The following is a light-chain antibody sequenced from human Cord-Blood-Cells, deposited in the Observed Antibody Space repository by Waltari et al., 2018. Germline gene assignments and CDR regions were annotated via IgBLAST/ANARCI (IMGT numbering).Light chain of an antibody. V-gene: IGKV1-5*03. CDR3: QQYNSYSLT. J-gene: IGKJ4*01. CDR1: QSISSL. CDR2: KAS. Sequence: DIQMTQSPSTLFASVGDRVTITCRASQSISSLLAWYQQKPGKAPKLLIYKASSLESGVPSRFSGSGSWTEFTLTISSLQPDDFATYYCQQYNSYSLTFGGGTKVEIK.